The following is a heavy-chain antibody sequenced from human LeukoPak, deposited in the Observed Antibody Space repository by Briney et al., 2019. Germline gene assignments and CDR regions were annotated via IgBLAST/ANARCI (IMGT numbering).Heavy chain of an antibody. CDR3: ARAAWDY. V-gene: IGHV3-53*01. CDR1: GFTFSSYA. J-gene: IGHJ4*02. CDR2: IYSDGNT. Sequence: GGSLRLSCAASGFTFSSYAMHWVRQAPGKGLEWVSVIYSDGNTYYADSVKGRFTISRDNSKNTLYLQMNSLRADDTAVYYCARAAWDYWGQGTLVTVSS.